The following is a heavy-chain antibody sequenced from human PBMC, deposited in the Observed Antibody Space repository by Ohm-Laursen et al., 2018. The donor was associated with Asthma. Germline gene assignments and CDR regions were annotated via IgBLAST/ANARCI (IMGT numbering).Heavy chain of an antibody. CDR1: GFTFSSYA. V-gene: IGHV3-30-3*01. CDR3: HHYDSSGYGYFDY. CDR2: ISYDGSNK. Sequence: SLRLSCTASGFTFSSYAMHWVRQAPGKGLEWVAVISYDGSNKYYADSVKGRFTISRDNSKNTLYLQMNSLRAEDTAVYYCHHYDSSGYGYFDYWGQGTLVTVSS. J-gene: IGHJ4*02. D-gene: IGHD3-22*01.